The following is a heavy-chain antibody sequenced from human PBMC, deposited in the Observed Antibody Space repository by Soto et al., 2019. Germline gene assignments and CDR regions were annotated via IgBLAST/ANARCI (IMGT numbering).Heavy chain of an antibody. CDR3: AREFNWGVRYFDL. J-gene: IGHJ2*01. CDR2: TYYRSKWDH. V-gene: IGHV6-1*01. CDR1: GVSVSSNSAA. D-gene: IGHD7-27*01. Sequence: QVQLQQSRPGLVKHSQTLSLTCAISGVSVSSNSAAWNWIRQSPSRGLEWLGRTYYRSKWDHDYAVSANSLITINPDTSKNQFSLQLNSVTPEDTAVYFCAREFNWGVRYFDLWGRGTLVTVSS.